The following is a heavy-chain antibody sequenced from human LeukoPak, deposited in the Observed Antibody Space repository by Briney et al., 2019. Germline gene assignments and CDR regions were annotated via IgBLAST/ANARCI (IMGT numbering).Heavy chain of an antibody. CDR3: ASPSPYDYVWGSYRL. J-gene: IGHJ4*02. V-gene: IGHV1-58*01. CDR2: IVVGSGNT. D-gene: IGHD3-16*02. Sequence: SVKVSCKASGFTFTSSAVQWVRQARGQRLEWIGWIVVGSGNTNYAQKFRERVTITRDMSTSTAYMELSSLRSEDTAVYYCASPSPYDYVWGSYRLWGQGTLVTVSS. CDR1: GFTFTSSA.